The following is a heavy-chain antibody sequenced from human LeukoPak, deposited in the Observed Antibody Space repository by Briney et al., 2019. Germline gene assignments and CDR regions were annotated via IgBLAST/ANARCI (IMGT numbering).Heavy chain of an antibody. CDR2: ISGDGGST. J-gene: IGHJ4*02. CDR3: AKDWDSSGYPDY. D-gene: IGHD3-22*01. V-gene: IGHV3-43*02. CDR1: GFPFDDYA. Sequence: GSLKLSFAASGFPFDDYAMHWVRQAPGKGLEWVSLISGDGGSTYCADSVKGRFTISRDNSKNSLYLQMNSLRTEDTALYYCAKDWDSSGYPDYWGQGTLVTVSS.